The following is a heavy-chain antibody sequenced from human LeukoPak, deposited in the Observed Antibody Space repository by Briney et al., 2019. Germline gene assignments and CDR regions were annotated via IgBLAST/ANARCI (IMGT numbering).Heavy chain of an antibody. Sequence: GGSLQISCKGSGSLFTSYWIGWVRQMPGKRLEWMGIIYPGDSDTRYSPSFQGQVTISADKSISTAYLQWSSLKASDTAMYYCARRRGGSGSYYNAYFDYWGQGTLVTVSS. CDR3: ARRRGGSGSYYNAYFDY. J-gene: IGHJ4*02. CDR1: GSLFTSYW. CDR2: IYPGDSDT. D-gene: IGHD3-10*01. V-gene: IGHV5-51*01.